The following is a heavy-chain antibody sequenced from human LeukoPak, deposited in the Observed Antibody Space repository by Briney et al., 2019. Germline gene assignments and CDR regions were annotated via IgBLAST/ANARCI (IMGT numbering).Heavy chain of an antibody. CDR3: VRGGFAFDM. Sequence: PGGSLRLSCAASGFTFSGYWMSWVRQAPGKGLEWVANIKEDGSEKNYVDSVKGRFTISRDNAKNSLSLQMKSLRAEDTAVYYCVRGGFAFDMWGQGKMVTVSS. V-gene: IGHV3-7*05. J-gene: IGHJ3*02. CDR2: IKEDGSEK. CDR1: GFTFSGYW.